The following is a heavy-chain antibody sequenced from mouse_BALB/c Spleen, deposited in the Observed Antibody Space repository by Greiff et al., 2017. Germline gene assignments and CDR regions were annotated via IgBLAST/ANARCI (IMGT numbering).Heavy chain of an antibody. V-gene: IGHV5-9*03. D-gene: IGHD4-1*01. J-gene: IGHJ3*01. CDR2: ISSGGGNT. Sequence: EVKVVESGGGLVKPGGSLKLSCAASGFTFSSYTMSWVRQTPEKRLEWVATISSGGGNTYYPDSVKGRFTISRDNAKNNLYLQMSSLRSEDTALYYCARSRGPLTGTSWFAYWGQGTLVTVSA. CDR1: GFTFSSYT. CDR3: ARSRGPLTGTSWFAY.